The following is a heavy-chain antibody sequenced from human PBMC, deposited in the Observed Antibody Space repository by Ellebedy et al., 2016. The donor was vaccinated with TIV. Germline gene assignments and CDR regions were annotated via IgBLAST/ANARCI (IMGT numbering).Heavy chain of an antibody. D-gene: IGHD1-1*01. Sequence: PGGSLRLSCVASGFTFEDYTMHWVRQAPGKGLEWISLISWDGDRAYYADSVKGRFTISRDNSKNSLYLQMNSLRSEDTAFYYCAKGTTGKRPQYDWGQGTLVTVSP. CDR1: GFTFEDYT. J-gene: IGHJ4*02. V-gene: IGHV3-43*01. CDR2: ISWDGDRA. CDR3: AKGTTGKRPQYD.